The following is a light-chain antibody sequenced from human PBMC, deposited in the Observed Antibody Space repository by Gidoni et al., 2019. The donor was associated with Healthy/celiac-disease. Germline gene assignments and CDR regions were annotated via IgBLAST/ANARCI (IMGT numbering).Light chain of an antibody. CDR1: QSVSSS. CDR3: QQYGSSPPWT. Sequence: EIVLTQSPGTLSLSPGERATLSCRASQSVSSSLAWYQQKPGQAPRLLIYGASSRATGIPDRFSGSGSGTVFTLTISRLEPEDFAVYYCQQYGSSPPWTFGQGTKVEIK. J-gene: IGKJ1*01. CDR2: GAS. V-gene: IGKV3-20*01.